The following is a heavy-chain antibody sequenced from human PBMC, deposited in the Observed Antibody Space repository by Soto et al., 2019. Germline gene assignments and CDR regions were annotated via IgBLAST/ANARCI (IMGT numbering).Heavy chain of an antibody. J-gene: IGHJ4*02. CDR2: INPSGGST. CDR3: ARDHHRYSGYDYVDY. D-gene: IGHD5-12*01. V-gene: IGHV1-46*01. Sequence: GASVKVSCKASGYTFTSYYMHWVRQAPGQGLEWMGIINPSGGSTSYAQKFQGRVTMTRDTSTSTVYMELSSLRSEDTAVYYCARDHHRYSGYDYVDYWGQGTLVTVSS. CDR1: GYTFTSYY.